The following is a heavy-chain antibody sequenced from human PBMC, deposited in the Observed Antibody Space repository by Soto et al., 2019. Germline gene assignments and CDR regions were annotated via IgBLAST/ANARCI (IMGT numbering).Heavy chain of an antibody. V-gene: IGHV3-30*03. J-gene: IGHJ6*02. CDR2: ISHDGSDK. CDR1: GFTFSSYG. Sequence: QVQLVESGGGVVQTGRSLRLSCAASGFTFSSYGMHWVRQAPGKGLEWVAFISHDGSDKYYADSVKGRFTISRDKSKNSLYLHMNSLRAEDTAVYYCARDQARITGSTTLVLHYYGLDVWGQGTTVTVYS. D-gene: IGHD1-7*01. CDR3: ARDQARITGSTTLVLHYYGLDV.